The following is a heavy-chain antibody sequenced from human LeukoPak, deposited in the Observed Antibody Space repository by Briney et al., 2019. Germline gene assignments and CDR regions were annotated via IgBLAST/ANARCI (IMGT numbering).Heavy chain of an antibody. CDR2: ISGSHRST. V-gene: IGHV3-23*01. D-gene: IGHD3-9*01. CDR3: AKWGDYDVLTGYYDPDY. CDR1: GFTFSSYA. J-gene: IGHJ4*02. Sequence: GGSLRLSCAASGFTFSSYAMTWVRQAPGKGLEWVSAISGSHRSTYYADSVKGRFTISRDNSKNTLYLQMNSLRAEDTAVYYCAKWGDYDVLTGYYDPDYWGQGTLVTVSS.